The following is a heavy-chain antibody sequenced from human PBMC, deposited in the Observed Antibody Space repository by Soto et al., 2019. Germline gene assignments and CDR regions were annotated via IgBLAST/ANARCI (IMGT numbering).Heavy chain of an antibody. CDR1: GGSISSYY. D-gene: IGHD3-3*01. V-gene: IGHV4-59*01. Sequence: PSETLSLTCTVSGGSISSYYWSWIRQPPGKGLEWIGYIYYSGSTNYNPSLKSRVTISVDTSKNQFSLKLSSVTAADTAVYYCARVFDFWSGHDYWGQGTLVTVSS. J-gene: IGHJ4*02. CDR3: ARVFDFWSGHDY. CDR2: IYYSGST.